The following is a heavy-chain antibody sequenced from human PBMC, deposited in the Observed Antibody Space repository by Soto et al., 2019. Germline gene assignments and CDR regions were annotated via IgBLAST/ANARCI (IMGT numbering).Heavy chain of an antibody. Sequence: PGGSLRLSCAASGFTFSSYAMSWVRQAPGKGLEWVSAISGSGGSTYYADSVKGRFTISRDNSKNTLYLQMNSLRAEDTAVYYCAKVPNYDFWSGYLKYFQHWGQGTLVTVSS. V-gene: IGHV3-23*01. CDR3: AKVPNYDFWSGYLKYFQH. D-gene: IGHD3-3*01. CDR2: ISGSGGST. CDR1: GFTFSSYA. J-gene: IGHJ1*01.